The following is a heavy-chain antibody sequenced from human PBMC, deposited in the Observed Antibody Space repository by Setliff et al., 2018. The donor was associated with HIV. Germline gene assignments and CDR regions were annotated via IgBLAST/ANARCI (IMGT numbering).Heavy chain of an antibody. CDR3: ASGSGIDWFDP. D-gene: IGHD3-10*01. V-gene: IGHV5-51*01. CDR1: GYSFTIYW. Sequence: GESLKISCKASGYSFTIYWIGWVRQMPGKGLEWMGVIYPGDSDTRYSPSFQGQVTFSADKSISAVYLQWDSLKASDSAMYYCASGSGIDWFDPWGQGTLVTVSS. CDR2: IYPGDSDT. J-gene: IGHJ5*02.